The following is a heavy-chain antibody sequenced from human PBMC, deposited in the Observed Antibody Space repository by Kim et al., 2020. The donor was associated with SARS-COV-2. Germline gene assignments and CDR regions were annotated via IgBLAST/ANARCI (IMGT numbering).Heavy chain of an antibody. CDR3: ATEGVGGSDVLDFDY. V-gene: IGHV3-21*01. CDR2: ISSSSSYI. D-gene: IGHD5-12*01. Sequence: GGSLRLSCAASGFTFSSYSMNWVRQAPGKGLEWVSSISSSSSYIYYADSVKGRFTISRDNAKNSLYLQMNSLRAEDTAVYYCATEGVGGSDVLDFDYWGQGTLVTVSS. CDR1: GFTFSSYS. J-gene: IGHJ4*01.